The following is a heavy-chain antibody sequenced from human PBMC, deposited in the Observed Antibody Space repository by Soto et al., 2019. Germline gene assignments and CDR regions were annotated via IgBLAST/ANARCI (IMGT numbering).Heavy chain of an antibody. CDR3: ARVYGEEVVLWFGEGHYYYGMDV. D-gene: IGHD3-10*01. CDR2: ISYDGSNK. CDR1: GFTFSNYA. J-gene: IGHJ6*02. V-gene: IGHV3-30-3*01. Sequence: GSLRLSCAASGFTFSNYALHWVRQAPGKGLEWVALISYDGSNKYYADSVKGRFTISRDNSKNTLYLQMNSLRAEDTAVYYCARVYGEEVVLWFGEGHYYYGMDVWGQGTTVTVSS.